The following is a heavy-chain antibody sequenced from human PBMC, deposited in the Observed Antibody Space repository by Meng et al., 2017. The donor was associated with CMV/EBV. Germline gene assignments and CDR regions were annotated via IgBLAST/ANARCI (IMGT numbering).Heavy chain of an antibody. CDR2: IRGSGGST. Sequence: FTCSSYAMSWVRQAPGEGLEWVSAIRGSGGSTYYADSVKGRFTISRDNSKNTLYLQMNSLRAEDTAVYYCAKDSPPEGIVVVPAAIDYWGQGTLVTVSS. V-gene: IGHV3-23*01. CDR3: AKDSPPEGIVVVPAAIDY. CDR1: FTCSSYA. D-gene: IGHD2-2*01. J-gene: IGHJ4*02.